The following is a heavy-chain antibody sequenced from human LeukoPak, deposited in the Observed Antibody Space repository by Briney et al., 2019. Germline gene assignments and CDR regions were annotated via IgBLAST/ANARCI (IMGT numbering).Heavy chain of an antibody. D-gene: IGHD3-10*01. CDR2: INWNGGST. Sequence: GGSLRLSCAASGFTFDDYGMSWVRQAPGKGLEWVSGINWNGGSTGYADSVKGRFTISRDNAKNTLYLQMNSLRAEDTAVYYCARVTYGSGTYGAFDYWGQGTLVTVSS. V-gene: IGHV3-20*04. CDR3: ARVTYGSGTYGAFDY. J-gene: IGHJ4*02. CDR1: GFTFDDYG.